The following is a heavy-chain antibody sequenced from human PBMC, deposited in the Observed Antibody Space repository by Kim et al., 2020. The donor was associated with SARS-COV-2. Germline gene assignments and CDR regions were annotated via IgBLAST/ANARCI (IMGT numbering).Heavy chain of an antibody. Sequence: WGSLRLSCAASGFTLTSYAMTWVRQAPGTGLEWVSHISQGGDRTDYADSVKGRFTVSRDSSKNTLYLQLSSLTAEDTAIYYCARYIQPRFDSWGQGILVIVSS. V-gene: IGHV3-23*01. CDR1: GFTLTSYA. D-gene: IGHD5-18*01. CDR3: ARYIQPRFDS. J-gene: IGHJ4*02. CDR2: ISQGGDRT.